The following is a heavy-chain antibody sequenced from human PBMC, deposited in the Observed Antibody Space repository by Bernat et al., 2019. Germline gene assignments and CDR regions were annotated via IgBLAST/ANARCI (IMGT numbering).Heavy chain of an antibody. J-gene: IGHJ6*02. CDR2: IWYDGSNK. D-gene: IGHD3-10*01. V-gene: IGHV3-33*01. CDR3: ARDYGSGMDV. CDR1: RFTFSSYG. Sequence: QVQLVESGGGVVQPGRSLRLSCAASRFTFSSYGMHWVRQALGKGLEWVAFIWYDGSNKYYADSVKGRFTISRDNSKNTLYLQMNSLRAEDTAVYYCARDYGSGMDVWGQGTTVTVSS.